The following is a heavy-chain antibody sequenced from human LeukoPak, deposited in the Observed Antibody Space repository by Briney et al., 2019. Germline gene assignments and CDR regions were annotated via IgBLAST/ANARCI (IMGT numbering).Heavy chain of an antibody. J-gene: IGHJ4*02. CDR1: GFTFNIYA. V-gene: IGHV3-23*01. CDR3: ARGVSD. D-gene: IGHD3-16*01. Sequence: PGGSLRLSCATSGFTFNIYAVNWVRQAPGKGLEWVSIISGNGINTYYADSVKGRFTISRDDSKNTLYLQMNSLRADDTAIYYCARGVSDWGQGTLVTVAS. CDR2: ISGNGINT.